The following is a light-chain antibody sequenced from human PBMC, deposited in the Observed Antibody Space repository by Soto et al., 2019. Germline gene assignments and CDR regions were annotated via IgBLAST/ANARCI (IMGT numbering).Light chain of an antibody. CDR2: AAS. CDR1: QGISSF. Sequence: DIQMTQSPSSLSASVGDRVTVTCRASQGISSFLAWYQQKPGKVPKLLIYAASTLQPGVPSRFSGSGYGTDFTLTISSLQPEDVATYDCQKYDSAPSLTFGGGTKVEIK. J-gene: IGKJ4*01. CDR3: QKYDSAPSLT. V-gene: IGKV1-27*01.